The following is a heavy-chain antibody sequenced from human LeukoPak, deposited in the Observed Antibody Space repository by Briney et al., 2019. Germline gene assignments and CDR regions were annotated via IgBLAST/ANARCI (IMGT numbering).Heavy chain of an antibody. CDR3: ARVRGKYSSGWYEEYFQH. D-gene: IGHD6-19*01. J-gene: IGHJ1*01. CDR2: IKQDGSEK. Sequence: QPGGSLRLSCAASGFTFSSYSMNWVRQAPGKGLEWVANIKQDGSEKYYVDSVKGRFTISRDNAKNSLYLQMNSLRAEDTAVYYCARVRGKYSSGWYEEYFQHWGQGTLVTVSS. V-gene: IGHV3-7*01. CDR1: GFTFSSYS.